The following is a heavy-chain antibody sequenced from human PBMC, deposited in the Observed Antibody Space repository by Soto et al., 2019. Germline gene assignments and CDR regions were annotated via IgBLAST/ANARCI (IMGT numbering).Heavy chain of an antibody. CDR3: AREAASDPSFYYHYIDV. Sequence: QEQLVQSGAEVKKPGAPVKVSCKPSGYTFTNYNINWVRQAPGQGLEWMGWMNPNTGNTGYAEKFQGRGTMTRNSSINTAYMALSGLRSDDTAVYYCAREAASDPSFYYHYIDVCGKGRTVTASS. CDR1: GYTFTNYN. J-gene: IGHJ6*03. V-gene: IGHV1-8*01. D-gene: IGHD6-25*01. CDR2: MNPNTGNT.